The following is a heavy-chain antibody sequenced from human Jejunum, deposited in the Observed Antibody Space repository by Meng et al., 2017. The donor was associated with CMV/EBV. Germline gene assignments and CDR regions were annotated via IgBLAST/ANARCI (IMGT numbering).Heavy chain of an antibody. CDR1: GSPFTTPA. J-gene: IGHJ6*02. V-gene: IGHV3-23*01. D-gene: IGHD2-8*01. Sequence: GSPFTTPAVNWVRQGPGKGLEWVSLICSRGSAAYYAASVKGRFTISRDNSKNTLFLQMNSLRAEDTAVYYCAKPKEYTNWYGMDVWGQGTTVTVSS. CDR2: ICSRGSAA. CDR3: AKPKEYTNWYGMDV.